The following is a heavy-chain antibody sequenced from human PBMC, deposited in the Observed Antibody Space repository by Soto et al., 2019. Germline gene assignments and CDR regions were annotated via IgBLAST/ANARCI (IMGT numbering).Heavy chain of an antibody. CDR1: GYPVTAYY. D-gene: IGHD3-3*01. J-gene: IGHJ3*02. Sequence: QLHLVQSGAVVKKPGASVTVSCSASGYPVTAYYMHWVRQAPGRGLEWMGGINPATGAAKYTQTFQGGVTVARDRSTSTDFMELSGVTSEDTAVFYCARGGGVGVAGSAAFDMWGQGTLVTVSS. CDR2: INPATGAA. V-gene: IGHV1-2*02. CDR3: ARGGGVGVAGSAAFDM.